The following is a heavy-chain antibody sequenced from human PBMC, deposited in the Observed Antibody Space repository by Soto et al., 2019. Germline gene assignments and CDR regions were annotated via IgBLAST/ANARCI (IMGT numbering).Heavy chain of an antibody. CDR3: ARAGIAVAFYNWFDH. V-gene: IGHV4-59*01. CDR1: GGSISSYY. D-gene: IGHD6-19*01. CDR2: IYYSGST. J-gene: IGHJ5*02. Sequence: PSETLSLTCTVSGGSISSYYWSWIRQPPGKGLEWIGYIYYSGSTNYNPSLKSRVTISVDTSKNQFSLKLSSVTAADTAVYYCARAGIAVAFYNWFDHWGQGTLVTVSS.